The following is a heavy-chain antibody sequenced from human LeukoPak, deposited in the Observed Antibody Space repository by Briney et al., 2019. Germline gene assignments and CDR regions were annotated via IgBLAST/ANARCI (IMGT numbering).Heavy chain of an antibody. CDR1: GFTFSSYA. V-gene: IGHV3-23*01. CDR2: ISGSGGST. D-gene: IGHD3-3*01. CDR3: AKDTVYYDFWSGYSFDY. Sequence: GGSLRLSCAASGFTFSSYAMSWVRQAPGKGPEWVSAISGSGGSTYYADSVKGRFTISRDNSKNTLYLQMNSLRAEDTAVYYCAKDTVYYDFWSGYSFDYWGQGTLVTVSS. J-gene: IGHJ4*02.